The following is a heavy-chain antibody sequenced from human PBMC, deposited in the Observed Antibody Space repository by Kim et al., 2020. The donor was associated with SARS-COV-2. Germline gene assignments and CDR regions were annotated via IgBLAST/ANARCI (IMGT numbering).Heavy chain of an antibody. CDR1: GYTFTNYK. CDR3: ARDTTKWSFDY. CDR2: LTPIAGAT. Sequence: ASVKVSCKASGYTFTNYKMHWVRQAPGQGLEWMGILTPIAGATTYAQKFQGRVTLTRDTSTSTVYMELSSLGSGDTAVYYCARDTTKWSFDYWGQGTLVTVSS. D-gene: IGHD1-26*01. J-gene: IGHJ4*02. V-gene: IGHV1-46*01.